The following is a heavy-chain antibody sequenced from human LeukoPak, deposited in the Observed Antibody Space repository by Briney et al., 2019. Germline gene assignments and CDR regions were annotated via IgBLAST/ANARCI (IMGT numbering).Heavy chain of an antibody. D-gene: IGHD2-15*01. CDR1: GVSISRYX. J-gene: IGHJ4*02. V-gene: IGHV4-4*07. CDR2: IYSSGTT. Sequence: SETLSLTCTVSGVSISRYXWSWIRQPAGKXXXXXGRIYSSGTTNYNPSLKSRVXMSVDTSKNQLSLRLSSVTAADTAVYYCARDGRDCSGGSCFDWGQGTLVTVSS. CDR3: ARDGRDCSGGSCFD.